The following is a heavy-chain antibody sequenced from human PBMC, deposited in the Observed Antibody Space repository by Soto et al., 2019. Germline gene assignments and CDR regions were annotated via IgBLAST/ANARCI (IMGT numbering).Heavy chain of an antibody. J-gene: IGHJ4*02. V-gene: IGHV3-23*01. CDR3: AKPESSFSWGNGPDY. Sequence: EVQLLESGGGLVQPGGSLRLSCVASGFTFSTYAMNWVRQAPGKGLEWVSAISGGGESTYYADSVKGRFTISRDNSRNTLYLQMNSLRDEDTAVYYCAKPESSFSWGNGPDYWGQGTRVTVS. CDR2: ISGGGEST. CDR1: GFTFSTYA. D-gene: IGHD3-16*01.